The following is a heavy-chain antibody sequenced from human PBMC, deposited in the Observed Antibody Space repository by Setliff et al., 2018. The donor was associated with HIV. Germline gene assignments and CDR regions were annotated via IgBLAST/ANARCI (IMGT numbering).Heavy chain of an antibody. CDR2: IYPGDSDT. CDR1: GYKFYTSW. CDR3: AKAGGDS. Sequence: PGESLKISCQAFGYKFYTSWIGWVRQMPGKGLEWMGIIYPGDSDTRYSPSFQGHVAFSVDTSISTAYLHWNSLKASDTAMYYCAKAGGDSWGQGTLVTVSS. V-gene: IGHV5-51*01. D-gene: IGHD3-10*01. J-gene: IGHJ5*01.